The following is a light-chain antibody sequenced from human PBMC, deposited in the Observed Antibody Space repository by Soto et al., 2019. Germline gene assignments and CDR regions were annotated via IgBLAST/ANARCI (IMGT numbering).Light chain of an antibody. CDR1: QSVSSSH. CDR3: QQSNKWPRGT. Sequence: EIVLTQSPGTLSLSPGERATLSCRASQSVSSSHLAWYQHKPGQAPRLLIYAASSRATGSPDRFSGSGSGTYFTLTISRLEPEDFAVYYCQQSNKWPRGTFGQGTKVDIK. V-gene: IGKV3-20*01. J-gene: IGKJ1*01. CDR2: AAS.